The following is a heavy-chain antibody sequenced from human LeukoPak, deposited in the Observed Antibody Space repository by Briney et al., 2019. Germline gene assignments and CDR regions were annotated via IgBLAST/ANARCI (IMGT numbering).Heavy chain of an antibody. Sequence: GGSLRLSCAASGFTFSSFWMSWVRQAPGKRLEWVANIKQDGSEKYYIDSVKGRFTISRDNAKMSLDLQMNSLRAEDTALYYCATTGHSSSWYYFDYWGQGTLVTVSS. D-gene: IGHD6-13*01. J-gene: IGHJ4*02. CDR2: IKQDGSEK. CDR3: ATTGHSSSWYYFDY. CDR1: GFTFSSFW. V-gene: IGHV3-7*01.